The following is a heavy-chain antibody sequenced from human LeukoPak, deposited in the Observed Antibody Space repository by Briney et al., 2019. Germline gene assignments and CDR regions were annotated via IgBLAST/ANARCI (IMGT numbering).Heavy chain of an antibody. Sequence: GGSLRLSCAASGFTFSDYYMSWIRQAPGKGLEWVSYISSSGSTIYYADSVKGRFTISRDNAKNSLYLQMNSLRAEDTAVYYCARPTGYSSSWYYFDYWGQGTLVTVSS. D-gene: IGHD6-13*01. CDR2: ISSSGSTI. V-gene: IGHV3-11*01. J-gene: IGHJ4*02. CDR1: GFTFSDYY. CDR3: ARPTGYSSSWYYFDY.